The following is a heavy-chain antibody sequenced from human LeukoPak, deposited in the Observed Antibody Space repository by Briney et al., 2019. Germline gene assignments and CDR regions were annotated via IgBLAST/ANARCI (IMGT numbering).Heavy chain of an antibody. J-gene: IGHJ4*02. CDR1: GVSLGSYY. CDR2: IYYSGSI. D-gene: IGHD1-14*01. CDR3: ARNHYFDY. V-gene: IGHV4-59*01. Sequence: SETLSLTCTVSGVSLGSYYWSWIRQPPGKGLEWIGYIYYSGSISYNPSLKSRVSISVDTSKNQFSLKLNSMTAADTAVYYCARNHYFDYWGQGTLVTVSS.